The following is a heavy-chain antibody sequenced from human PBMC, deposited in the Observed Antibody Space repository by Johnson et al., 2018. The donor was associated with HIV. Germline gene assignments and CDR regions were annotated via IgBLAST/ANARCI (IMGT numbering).Heavy chain of an antibody. CDR2: IGTAGDT. V-gene: IGHV3-13*01. CDR3: ARRADAFDI. CDR1: GFTFSSYG. J-gene: IGHJ3*02. Sequence: VQLVESGGGVVQPGRSLRLSCAASGFTFSSYGVHWVRQATGKGLEWVSAIGTAGDTYYPGSVKGRFTISRENAKNSLYLQMNSLRAGDTAVYYCARRADAFDIWGQGTMVTVSS.